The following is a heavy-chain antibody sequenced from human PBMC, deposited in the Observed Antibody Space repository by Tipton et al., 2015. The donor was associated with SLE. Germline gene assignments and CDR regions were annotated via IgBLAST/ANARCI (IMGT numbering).Heavy chain of an antibody. V-gene: IGHV4-59*11. CDR3: ARGGASSKWLDP. CDR2: IFYSGGT. J-gene: IGHJ5*02. CDR1: GGSIGSHH. Sequence: TLSLTCTVSGGSIGSHHWTWIRQPPGEGLEWIGNIFYSGGTNYSPFLNSRITISVDTSKNQLSLKLSSVTAADTAVYYCARGGASSKWLDPWGQGILVTVSS. D-gene: IGHD6-6*01.